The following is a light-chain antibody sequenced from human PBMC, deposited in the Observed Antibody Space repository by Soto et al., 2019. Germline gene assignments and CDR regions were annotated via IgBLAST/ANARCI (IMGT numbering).Light chain of an antibody. V-gene: IGKV1-5*03. CDR2: KAT. J-gene: IGKJ1*01. Sequence: DIQMTQSPSILSASVGDRVTITCRASQRIDTWLAWYQQKPGTAPKLLIYKATTLQSGVPSRFSGSRSGTEFTLAISSLEPDDFATYYCQQYETFSPWTFGQGTKVEVK. CDR1: QRIDTW. CDR3: QQYETFSPWT.